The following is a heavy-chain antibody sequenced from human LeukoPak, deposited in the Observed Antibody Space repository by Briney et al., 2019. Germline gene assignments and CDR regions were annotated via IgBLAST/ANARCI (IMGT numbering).Heavy chain of an antibody. V-gene: IGHV4-30-4*07. CDR2: IYYSGST. D-gene: IGHD3-10*01. CDR3: ARHGDYYGSGSRY. J-gene: IGHJ4*02. Sequence: SQTLSLTCVVSGGSISSGDYSWNWIRQPPGKGLEWIGYIYYSGSTYYNPSLQSRLTISLDTSKNQFSLKLSSVTAADTAVYYCARHGDYYGSGSRYWGQGTLVTVSS. CDR1: GGSISSGDYS.